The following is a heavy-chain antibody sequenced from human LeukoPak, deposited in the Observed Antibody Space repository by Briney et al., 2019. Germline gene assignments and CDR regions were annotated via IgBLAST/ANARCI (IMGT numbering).Heavy chain of an antibody. V-gene: IGHV4-38-2*01. J-gene: IGHJ3*02. CDR2: IYHSGST. Sequence: PSETLSLTCAVSGYSISSGYYWGWIRQPPGKGLEWIGSIYHSGSTYYNPSLKSRVTISVDTSKNQFSLKLSSVTAADTAVYYCARPFYSSGAFDIWGQGTMVTASS. CDR3: ARPFYSSGAFDI. CDR1: GYSISSGYY. D-gene: IGHD2/OR15-2a*01.